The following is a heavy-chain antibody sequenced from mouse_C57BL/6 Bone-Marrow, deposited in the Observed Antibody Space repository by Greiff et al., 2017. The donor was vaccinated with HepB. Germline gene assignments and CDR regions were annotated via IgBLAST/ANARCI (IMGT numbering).Heavy chain of an antibody. V-gene: IGHV1-85*01. CDR2: IYPRDGST. D-gene: IGHD1-1*01. CDR1: GYTFTSYD. J-gene: IGHJ1*03. CDR3: ARSGIYYYGSAPYFDV. Sequence: QVQLKQSGPELVKPGASVKLSCKASGYTFTSYDINWVKQRPGQGLEWIGWIYPRDGSTKYNEKFKGKATLTVDTSSSTAYMELHSLTSEDSAVYFCARSGIYYYGSAPYFDVWGTGTTVTVSS.